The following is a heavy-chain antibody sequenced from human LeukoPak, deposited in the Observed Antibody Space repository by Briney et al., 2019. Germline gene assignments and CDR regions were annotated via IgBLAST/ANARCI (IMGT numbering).Heavy chain of an antibody. CDR2: IKQDGSEE. D-gene: IGHD3-22*01. V-gene: IGHV3-7*01. CDR3: ARVLSPPDSSGDY. J-gene: IGHJ4*02. Sequence: GGSLRLSCAASGFTFSSYWMSWVRQAPGKGLEWVANIKQDGSEEYYVDSVKGRFTISRDNAKNSLYLQMNSLRAEDTAVYYCARVLSPPDSSGDYWGQGTLVTVSS. CDR1: GFTFSSYW.